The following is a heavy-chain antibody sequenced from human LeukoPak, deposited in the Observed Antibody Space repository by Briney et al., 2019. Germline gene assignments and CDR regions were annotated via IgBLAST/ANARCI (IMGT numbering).Heavy chain of an antibody. CDR2: IIPIFGIA. J-gene: IGHJ2*01. CDR3: AGLRKNGYFDL. V-gene: IGHV1-69*04. CDR1: GGTFSSYA. Sequence: SVKVSCKASGGTFSSYAISWVRQAPGQGVEWMGRIIPIFGIANYAQKFQGRVTITADKSTGTAYMELSSLRSEDTAVYYCAGLRKNGYFDLWGRGTLVTVSS.